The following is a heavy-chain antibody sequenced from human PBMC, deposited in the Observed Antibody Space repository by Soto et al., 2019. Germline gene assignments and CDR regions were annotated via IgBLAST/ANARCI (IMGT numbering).Heavy chain of an antibody. CDR1: GYTFTKYG. V-gene: IGHV1-18*01. D-gene: IGHD1-26*01. J-gene: IGHJ4*02. CDR2: ISDSSGNA. Sequence: QVQLVQSGAEVKNPGASVKVSCKTSGYTFTKYGVGWVRQAPGQGLEWMGWISDSSGNANYAEKVQGRITLITDPSTSTSYIELRSLRSYGTDVYYCARDMAGLVGEYDYWGQGTLVTVSS. CDR3: ARDMAGLVGEYDY.